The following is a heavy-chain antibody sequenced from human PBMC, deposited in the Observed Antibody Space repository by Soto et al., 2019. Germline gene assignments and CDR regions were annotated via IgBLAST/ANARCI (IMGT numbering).Heavy chain of an antibody. Sequence: QVQLVQSGAEVKKPGSSVQVACKASGGTFSSYAISWLRQAPVQGLEWMGGIIPIFGTANYAQKFQCRVTITADNTKSIAYMELVSLSSGDTAVYYCARGLGWELRGMDVWGQGTTVTVSS. J-gene: IGHJ6*02. CDR2: IIPIFGTA. CDR3: ARGLGWELRGMDV. V-gene: IGHV1-69*06. CDR1: GGTFSSYA. D-gene: IGHD1-26*01.